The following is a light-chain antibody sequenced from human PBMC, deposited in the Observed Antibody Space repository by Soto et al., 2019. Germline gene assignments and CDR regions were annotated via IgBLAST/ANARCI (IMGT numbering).Light chain of an antibody. Sequence: QSVLTQPPSAAGTPGQRVTISCSRSSSNIGSYTVNWYHQLPGTAPKLLMYSNDQRPSGVPDRFSGSKSGTSASLAISGLQSEDEAVFYCATWDDSLNGVVFGGGTKLTVL. CDR1: SSNIGSYT. CDR3: ATWDDSLNGVV. V-gene: IGLV1-44*01. CDR2: SND. J-gene: IGLJ2*01.